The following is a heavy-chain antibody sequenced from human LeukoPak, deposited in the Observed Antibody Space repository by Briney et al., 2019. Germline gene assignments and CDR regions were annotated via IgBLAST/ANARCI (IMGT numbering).Heavy chain of an antibody. V-gene: IGHV3-74*01. D-gene: IGHD3-9*01. J-gene: IGHJ4*02. CDR1: GFTFSSYW. CDR3: ARGGGGGILTGYNY. CDR2: INSEGSST. Sequence: PGGSLRVSCAASGFTFSSYWMHWVRQAPGKGPVWVSRINSEGSSTSYADSVKGRFTISRDNAKNTLYLQMNSLRAEDTAVYYCARGGGGGILTGYNYWGQGTLVTVSS.